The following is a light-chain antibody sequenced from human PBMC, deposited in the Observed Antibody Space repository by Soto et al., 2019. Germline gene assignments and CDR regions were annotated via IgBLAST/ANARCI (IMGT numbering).Light chain of an antibody. CDR2: NND. V-gene: IGLV1-44*01. CDR3: AAWDDGLGRLYV. J-gene: IGLJ1*01. Sequence: QSVLTQPPSAYGTPGQSVTISCSGSSSNIGRNTVDWYQHVPGAAPRLLMYNNDQRPSGVPDRFSGSKSGTSASLAISGLQSEDEADYYCAAWDDGLGRLYVFGTRTKLTVL. CDR1: SSNIGRNT.